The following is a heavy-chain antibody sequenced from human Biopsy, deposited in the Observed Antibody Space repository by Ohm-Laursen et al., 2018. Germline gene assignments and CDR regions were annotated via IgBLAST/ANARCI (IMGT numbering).Heavy chain of an antibody. Sequence: VASVKVSCKASGYTFISYDIDWVRQATGQGLEWMGWMNPNSGKTGYAQKFQGRVTMTRDTSKSTVYMELSSLRSADTAVYFCARNTGWYGDLYYFDYWGQGTLVAVSS. J-gene: IGHJ4*02. CDR3: ARNTGWYGDLYYFDY. CDR1: GYTFISYD. CDR2: MNPNSGKT. V-gene: IGHV1-8*01. D-gene: IGHD6-19*01.